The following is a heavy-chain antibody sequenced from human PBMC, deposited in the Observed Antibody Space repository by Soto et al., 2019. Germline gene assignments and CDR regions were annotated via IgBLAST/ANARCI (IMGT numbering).Heavy chain of an antibody. CDR3: ARDSGSSSMNYGMDV. J-gene: IGHJ6*02. D-gene: IGHD3-10*01. CDR1: GFAFDTYG. CDR2: MSYDGSKI. V-gene: IGHV3-30*03. Sequence: PGGSLRLSCEASGFAFDTYGMHWIRQGAGQGLEWVATMSYDGSKIYYRDSVRGRFSISRDDSKRTLYLQMNSLRAEDTAVYYCARDSGSSSMNYGMDVWGQGTTVTVSS.